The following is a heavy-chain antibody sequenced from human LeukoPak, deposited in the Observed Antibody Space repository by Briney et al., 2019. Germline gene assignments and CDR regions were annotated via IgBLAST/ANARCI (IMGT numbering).Heavy chain of an antibody. CDR2: IYHSGST. J-gene: IGHJ4*02. V-gene: IGHV4-59*01. CDR3: ARPAHYGSGSYPYYFDY. Sequence: PSETLSLTCAVSGGSISSYYWSWIRQPPGKGLEWIGYIYHSGSTNYNPSLKSRVTISVDTSKNQFSLKLSSVTAADTAVYYCARPAHYGSGSYPYYFDYWGQGTLVTVSS. D-gene: IGHD3-10*01. CDR1: GGSISSYY.